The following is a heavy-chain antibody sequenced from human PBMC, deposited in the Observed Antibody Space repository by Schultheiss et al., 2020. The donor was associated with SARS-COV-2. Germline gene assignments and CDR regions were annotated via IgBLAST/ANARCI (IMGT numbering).Heavy chain of an antibody. Sequence: SETLSLTCTVSGYSINSGYYWSWIRQPPGKGLEWIGEINHSGSTNYNPSLKSRVTISVDTSKNQFSLKLSSVTAADTAVYYCARGGYRYYFDYWGQGTLVTVSS. D-gene: IGHD6-13*01. J-gene: IGHJ4*02. CDR1: GYSINSGYY. CDR3: ARGGYRYYFDY. CDR2: INHSGST. V-gene: IGHV4-34*01.